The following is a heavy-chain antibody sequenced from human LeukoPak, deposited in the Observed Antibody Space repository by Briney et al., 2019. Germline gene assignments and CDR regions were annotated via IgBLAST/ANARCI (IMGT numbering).Heavy chain of an antibody. D-gene: IGHD5-24*01. V-gene: IGHV3-21*01. Sequence: GGSLRLSCAASGFTFSSYSMNWVRQAPGKGLEWVSSISSSSSYIYYADLVKGRFTISRDNAKNSLYLQMNSLRAEDTAVYYCASLTRWLQWEKGDAFDIWGRGTMVTVSS. CDR1: GFTFSSYS. CDR2: ISSSSSYI. CDR3: ASLTRWLQWEKGDAFDI. J-gene: IGHJ3*02.